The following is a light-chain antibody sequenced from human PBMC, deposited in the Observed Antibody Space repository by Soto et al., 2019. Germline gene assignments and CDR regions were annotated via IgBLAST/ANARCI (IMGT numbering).Light chain of an antibody. CDR2: GDT. CDR1: NSNIGADYA. CDR3: CSYAGAFIYV. Sequence: SVLTQPPSVSGAPGQRVTISCTGSNSNIGADYAVHWYQHLPGTAPKLLLTGDTSRPSGVPDRFSGSKFGNTASLTISGLQAEDEADYYCCSYAGAFIYVFGSGTKVTVL. J-gene: IGLJ1*01. V-gene: IGLV1-40*01.